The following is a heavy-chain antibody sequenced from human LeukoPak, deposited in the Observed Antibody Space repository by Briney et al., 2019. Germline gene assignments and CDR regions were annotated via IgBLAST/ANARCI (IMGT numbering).Heavy chain of an antibody. CDR1: GGTFSSYA. J-gene: IGHJ6*02. V-gene: IGHV1-69*13. Sequence: GASVKVSCKASGGTFSSYAISWVRQAPGQGLEWMGGIIPIFGTANYAQKFQGRVTITADESTSTAYMELSSLRSEDTAVYYCARVLLYSSSWYGYYGMDVWGQGTTVTVSS. CDR3: ARVLLYSSSWYGYYGMDV. CDR2: IIPIFGTA. D-gene: IGHD6-13*01.